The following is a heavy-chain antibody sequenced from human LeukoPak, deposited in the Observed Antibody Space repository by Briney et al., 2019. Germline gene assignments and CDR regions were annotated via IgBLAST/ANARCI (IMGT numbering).Heavy chain of an antibody. D-gene: IGHD3-3*01. V-gene: IGHV4-61*02. J-gene: IGHJ5*02. CDR3: ARCGTIFGVVMSFRDHNWFDP. CDR1: GDSINSGSFC. Sequence: SETLSLTCTVSGDSINSGSFCWIWIRQSAGKGLEWIGRVFASGSTNYNPSLKSRVAISVDTSKNQVSLKLSSVTAADTAVYYCARCGTIFGVVMSFRDHNWFDPWGQGTLVTVSS. CDR2: VFASGST.